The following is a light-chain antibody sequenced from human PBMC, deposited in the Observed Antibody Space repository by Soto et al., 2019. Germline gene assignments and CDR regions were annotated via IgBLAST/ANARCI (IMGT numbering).Light chain of an antibody. CDR2: RNN. CDR3: AAWDDSLSGPSYV. CDR1: SSNIGSNY. Sequence: QSALTQPPSASGTPGQRVTISCSGSSSNIGSNYVYWYQQLPGTAPKLLIYRNNQRPSGVPDRFSGSESGTSASLAISGLRSEDEADYYCAAWDDSLSGPSYVFGTGTKVTVL. V-gene: IGLV1-47*01. J-gene: IGLJ1*01.